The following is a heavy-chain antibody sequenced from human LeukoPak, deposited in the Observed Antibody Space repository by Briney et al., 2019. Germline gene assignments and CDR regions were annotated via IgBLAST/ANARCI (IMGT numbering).Heavy chain of an antibody. CDR1: GGSISSYY. Sequence: SETLSLTCTVSGGSISSYYWSWIRQPPGKGLEWIGYIYTSGSTNYNPSLKSRVTISVDTSKNQFSLKLSSVTAADTAVYYCAREYYYDSSGYYYAFDIWGQGTMVTVSS. CDR3: AREYYYDSSGYYYAFDI. CDR2: IYTSGST. V-gene: IGHV4-59*01. D-gene: IGHD3-22*01. J-gene: IGHJ3*02.